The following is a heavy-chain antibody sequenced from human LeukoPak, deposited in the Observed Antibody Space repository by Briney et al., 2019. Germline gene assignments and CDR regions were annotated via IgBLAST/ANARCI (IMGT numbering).Heavy chain of an antibody. CDR2: IYYSGST. D-gene: IGHD5-24*01. CDR1: GGSISGDH. V-gene: IGHV4-59*12. J-gene: IGHJ4*02. Sequence: SETLSLTCTVSGGSISGDHWNWIRQPPGKGLEWIGYIYYSGSTYYNPSLKSRVTISVDTSKNQFSLKLSSVTAADTAVYYCARGRDGYRAAHFDYWGQGTLVTVSS. CDR3: ARGRDGYRAAHFDY.